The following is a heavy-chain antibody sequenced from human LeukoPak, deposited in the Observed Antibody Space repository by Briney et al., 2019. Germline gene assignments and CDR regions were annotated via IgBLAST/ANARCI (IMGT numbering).Heavy chain of an antibody. Sequence: GGSLRLSCAASGFTFDDYAMHWVRQAPGKGLEWVSGISWNSGSIGYADSVKGRFTISRDNAKNSLYLQMNSLRAEDTAVYYCARRGFYDTSGYLFDYWGQGTLVTVSS. CDR3: ARRGFYDTSGYLFDY. J-gene: IGHJ4*02. D-gene: IGHD3-22*01. CDR2: ISWNSGSI. CDR1: GFTFDDYA. V-gene: IGHV3-9*01.